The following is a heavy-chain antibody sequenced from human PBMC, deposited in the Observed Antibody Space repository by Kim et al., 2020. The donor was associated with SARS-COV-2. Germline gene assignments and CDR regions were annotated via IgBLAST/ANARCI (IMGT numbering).Heavy chain of an antibody. J-gene: IGHJ4*02. V-gene: IGHV2-70*11. CDR1: GFSLSTIGLC. D-gene: IGHD2-2*01. CDR3: ARIRGTRTSCLASFAS. Sequence: SGPTLLNPTQTLTLTCTFSGFSLSTIGLCLSWFRQPPVNPLYWLSRLDFDNYKHFTTSLKTMLTISQDTSKNQVVLTFTNMDPLDTATYFCARIRGTRTSCLASFASWGQGTLVTVSS. CDR2: LDFDNYK.